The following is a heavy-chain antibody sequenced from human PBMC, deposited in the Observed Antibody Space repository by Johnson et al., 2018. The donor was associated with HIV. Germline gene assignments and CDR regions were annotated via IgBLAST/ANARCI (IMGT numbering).Heavy chain of an antibody. D-gene: IGHD3-22*01. V-gene: IGHV3-23*04. J-gene: IGHJ3*02. Sequence: VQLVESGGGFVQPGGSLRLSCAASGFTFSNYAVSWVRQAPGKGLEWVSAISGSGGSTYYADSVKGRFTISRDNSKNTLYLQMNSLRAEDTAVYYCARSRAAYYYVRSGYYSAFDIWGQGTMVTVSS. CDR3: ARSRAAYYYVRSGYYSAFDI. CDR1: GFTFSNYA. CDR2: ISGSGGST.